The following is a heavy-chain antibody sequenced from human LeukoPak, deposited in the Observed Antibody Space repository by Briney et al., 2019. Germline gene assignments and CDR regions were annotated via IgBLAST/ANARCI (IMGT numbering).Heavy chain of an antibody. D-gene: IGHD2-15*01. V-gene: IGHV4-34*01. J-gene: IGHJ3*02. CDR3: ARTPGVVQDAFDI. Sequence: SETLSLTCAVYGGSFSGYYWSWIRQPPGEGLEWIGEINHSGSTNYNPSLKSRVTISVDTSKNQFSLKLSSVAAADTAVYYCARTPGVVQDAFDIWGQGTMVTVSS. CDR2: INHSGST. CDR1: GGSFSGYY.